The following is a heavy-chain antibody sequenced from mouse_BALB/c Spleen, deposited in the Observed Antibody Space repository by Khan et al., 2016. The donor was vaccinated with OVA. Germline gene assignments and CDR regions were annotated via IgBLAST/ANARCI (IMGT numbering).Heavy chain of an antibody. V-gene: IGHV1-26*01. CDR3: ARGYDFFEY. D-gene: IGHD2-14*01. CDR2: VNPNTGGT. J-gene: IGHJ3*01. CDR1: GYSFTLYY. Sequence: VQLQESGPDLVKPGASVKISCKASGYSFTLYYMSWVKQSHGKSLEWIGRVNPNTGGTDHNQEFKGKAILTVDKSSNTAYMELRSLTSEDSAVXYYARGYDFFEYGGQGTLVTVSA.